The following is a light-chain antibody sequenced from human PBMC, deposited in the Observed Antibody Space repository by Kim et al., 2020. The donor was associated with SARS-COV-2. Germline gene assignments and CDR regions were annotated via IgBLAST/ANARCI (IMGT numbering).Light chain of an antibody. Sequence: DIQMTQSPSSLSASVGDRVTITCRASQNIRSHLDWYQQKPGKAPKLLIYAASSLHSGVPSRFSGSASGTDFTLTISSLQPEDFATYYCQQNYSTPRTFGQGTKVDIK. CDR3: QQNYSTPRT. CDR1: QNIRSH. V-gene: IGKV1-39*01. CDR2: AAS. J-gene: IGKJ1*01.